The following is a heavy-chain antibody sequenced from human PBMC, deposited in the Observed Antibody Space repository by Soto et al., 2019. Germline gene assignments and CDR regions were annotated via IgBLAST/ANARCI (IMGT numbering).Heavy chain of an antibody. D-gene: IGHD3-22*01. V-gene: IGHV3-23*01. CDR3: AKDRQFRSYYESAGHYND. CDR1: GFTFRNQD. CDR2: ISGRGGVT. Sequence: EVQLLESGGGLVQPGGSLRLTCVGSGFTFRNQDMRWVRQAPGKGLEWVSGISGRGGVTYYADSVKGRFTISRDNSKNTLYLQMNNLRDNDTAVYYCAKDRQFRSYYESAGHYNDWGQVTLVTVSS. J-gene: IGHJ4*02.